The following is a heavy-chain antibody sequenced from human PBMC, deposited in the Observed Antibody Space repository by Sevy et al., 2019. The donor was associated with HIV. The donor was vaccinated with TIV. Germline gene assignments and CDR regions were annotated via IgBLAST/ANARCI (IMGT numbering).Heavy chain of an antibody. V-gene: IGHV3-23*01. CDR2: ISSSGRYT. D-gene: IGHD2-15*01. CDR3: AKGYCSGGSCPRDYYYYGMDV. J-gene: IGHJ6*02. Sequence: GGSLRLSCAASGFTFSSYAMSWVRQAPGKGLEWVSSISSSGRYTYYADSVEGRFTISGDNSKNSLFVQMNSLRAEDTAVYYCAKGYCSGGSCPRDYYYYGMDVWGQGTTVTVSS. CDR1: GFTFSSYA.